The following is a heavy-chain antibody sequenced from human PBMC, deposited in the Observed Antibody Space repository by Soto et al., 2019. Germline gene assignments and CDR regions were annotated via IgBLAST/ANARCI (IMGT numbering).Heavy chain of an antibody. D-gene: IGHD2-2*01. Sequence: QVQLVQSGAEVKKPGASVKVSCKASGYDFSSYGISWVRQAPGQGLEWMGWISASNGNRDYAQQFQGRVTMTSDTSRTTGYMELRSLGTGGTAVDYCVGEPQRNDYWGQGTLVNVSS. CDR2: ISASNGNR. CDR1: GYDFSSYG. V-gene: IGHV1-18*04. J-gene: IGHJ4*02. CDR3: VGEPQRNDY.